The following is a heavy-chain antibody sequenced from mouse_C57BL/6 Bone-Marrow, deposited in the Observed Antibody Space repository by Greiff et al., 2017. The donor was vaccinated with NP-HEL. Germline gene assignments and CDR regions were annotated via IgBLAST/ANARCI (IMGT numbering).Heavy chain of an antibody. D-gene: IGHD1-1*01. V-gene: IGHV1-55*01. Sequence: QVQLQQPGAELVKPGASVKMSCKASGYTFTSYWITWVKQRPGQGLEWIGDIYPGSGSPNYNEKFKSKATLTVDTSSSTAYMQLSSLTSEDSAVYYCARDGSSPAWFAYWGQGTLVTVSA. CDR2: IYPGSGSP. CDR3: ARDGSSPAWFAY. J-gene: IGHJ3*01. CDR1: GYTFTSYW.